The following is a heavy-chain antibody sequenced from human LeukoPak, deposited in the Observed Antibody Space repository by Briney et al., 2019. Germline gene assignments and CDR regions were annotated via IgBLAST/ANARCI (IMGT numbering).Heavy chain of an antibody. D-gene: IGHD1-26*01. CDR2: IYSGGST. Sequence: PGGSLRLSCTVSGFTFSNYSMNWVRQAPGKGLEWVSVIYSGGSTYYADSVKGRFTISGDNSRNTLYLQMNSLRAEDTAVYYCAGWVWGPAFDIWGQGTMVTVSS. CDR1: GFTFSNYS. CDR3: AGWVWGPAFDI. J-gene: IGHJ3*02. V-gene: IGHV3-53*01.